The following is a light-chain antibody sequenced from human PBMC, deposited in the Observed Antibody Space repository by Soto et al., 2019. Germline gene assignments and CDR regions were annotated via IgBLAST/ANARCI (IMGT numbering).Light chain of an antibody. CDR1: QSVSSY. CDR2: DAS. J-gene: IGKJ4*01. Sequence: EIVLTQSPATLSLSPGERATLSCRASQSVSSYLAWDQQKPGQAPRLLIYDASNRATGIPARFSGSGSGTDFTLTISSLGPEDLAIYYCQQRSNWPPVTFGGGTKVEIK. V-gene: IGKV3-11*01. CDR3: QQRSNWPPVT.